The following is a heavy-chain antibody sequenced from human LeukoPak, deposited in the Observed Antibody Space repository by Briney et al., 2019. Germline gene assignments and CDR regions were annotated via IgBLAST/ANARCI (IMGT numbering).Heavy chain of an antibody. J-gene: IGHJ3*02. V-gene: IGHV4-4*07. D-gene: IGHD3-10*01. Sequence: SETLSLTCTVSGGSISSYYWSWLRQPAGKGLEWIGRIYTSGSTNYNPSLKSRVTMSVDTSKNQFSLKLSSVTAADTAVYYCARSITMVRGIDIGAFDIWGQGTMVTVSS. CDR1: GGSISSYY. CDR2: IYTSGST. CDR3: ARSITMVRGIDIGAFDI.